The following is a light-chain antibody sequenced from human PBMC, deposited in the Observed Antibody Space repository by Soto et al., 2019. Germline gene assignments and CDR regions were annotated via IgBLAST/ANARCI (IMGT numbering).Light chain of an antibody. CDR3: AAWNDNLNGPSYV. Sequence: QSVLTQPPSASGTPGQKVTISCSGSSSNIGSNAVNWYQQVPGTAPKLLIYSDDQRPSGVPDRFSGSKSGTSASLAISGLQSEDEADYICAAWNDNLNGPSYVFGTGTKATV. V-gene: IGLV1-44*01. CDR1: SSNIGSNA. J-gene: IGLJ1*01. CDR2: SDD.